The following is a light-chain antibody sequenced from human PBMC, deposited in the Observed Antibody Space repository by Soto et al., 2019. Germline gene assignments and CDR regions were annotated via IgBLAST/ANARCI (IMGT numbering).Light chain of an antibody. CDR1: NNDVGAYNY. J-gene: IGLJ2*01. CDR2: DVS. V-gene: IGLV2-14*01. CDR3: SSYTTSSSVV. Sequence: QSALTQPASVSGSPGQSITISCTGSNNDVGAYNYVSWFQQHPGKAPKTMIYDVSYRPSGVSYRFSGSKSGNTASLTISGLQAEDEADYYRSSYTTSSSVVFGGGTKLTVL.